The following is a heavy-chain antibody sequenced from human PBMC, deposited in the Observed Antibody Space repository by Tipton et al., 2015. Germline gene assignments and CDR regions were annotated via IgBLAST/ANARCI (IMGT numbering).Heavy chain of an antibody. J-gene: IGHJ4*02. CDR2: LNPNTYFI. Sequence: SLRLSCAASEFNFRSSAMNWIRQAPGKGLEWVASLNPNTYFIYHADSVKGRFTISRDDAKNSLYLQMNSLRDEDTAVYYCGREDRGFSSGDYWGQGTLVTVSS. D-gene: IGHD6-19*01. V-gene: IGHV3-21*01. CDR1: EFNFRSSA. CDR3: GREDRGFSSGDY.